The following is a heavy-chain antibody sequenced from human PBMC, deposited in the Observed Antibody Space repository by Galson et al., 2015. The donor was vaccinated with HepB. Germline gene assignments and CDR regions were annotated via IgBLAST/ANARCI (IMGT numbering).Heavy chain of an antibody. Sequence: LRLSCAASGFTFSSYGMHWVRQAPGKGLEWVAVISYDGSNKYYADSVKGRFTISRDNSKNTLYLQMNSLRAEDTAVYYCAKDLTHDDYYYGMDVWGQGTTVTVSS. V-gene: IGHV3-30*18. CDR3: AKDLTHDDYYYGMDV. CDR1: GFTFSSYG. CDR2: ISYDGSNK. D-gene: IGHD3-9*01. J-gene: IGHJ6*02.